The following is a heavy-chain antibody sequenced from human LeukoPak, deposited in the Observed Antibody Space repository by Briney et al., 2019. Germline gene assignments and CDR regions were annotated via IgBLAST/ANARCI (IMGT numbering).Heavy chain of an antibody. CDR3: ARDRTAAAGTWSYYFDY. V-gene: IGHV1-18*01. CDR2: ISAYNGNT. D-gene: IGHD6-13*01. J-gene: IGHJ4*02. CDR1: GYTFTRYG. Sequence: ASVKVSCKASGYTFTRYGISWVRQAPGQGLEWMGWISAYNGNTNSAQKFQGRVTMTTDTSTSTAYMELSSLRSEDTAVYYCARDRTAAAGTWSYYFDYWGQGTLVTVSS.